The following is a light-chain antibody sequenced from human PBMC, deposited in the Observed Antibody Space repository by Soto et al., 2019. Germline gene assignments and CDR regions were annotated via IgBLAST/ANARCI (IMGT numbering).Light chain of an antibody. CDR3: QQANSFPIT. J-gene: IGKJ5*01. V-gene: IGKV1-12*01. Sequence: DIQMTQSPSFMSASMGDRVTVTCRASQGITRWLAWYQQKPGQAPKLLIYTTSTLASGVPSRFSGSGSGTDFTLTISSLQPEDFATYYCQQANSFPITFGQGTRLEIK. CDR1: QGITRW. CDR2: TTS.